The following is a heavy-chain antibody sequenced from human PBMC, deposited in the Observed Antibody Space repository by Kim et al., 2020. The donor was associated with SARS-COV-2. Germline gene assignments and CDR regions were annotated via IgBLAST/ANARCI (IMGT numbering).Heavy chain of an antibody. CDR2: INTNTGNP. J-gene: IGHJ6*03. CDR1: GYTFTSYA. CDR3: ARDHTNTIFEVGIIGSHYMDV. D-gene: IGHD3-3*01. Sequence: ASLNVSCKASGYTFTSYAMNWVRQAPGQGLEWMVWINTNTGNPTYAQGFTGRFVFSLDTTVSTAYLQISSLKAEDTAVYYCARDHTNTIFEVGIIGSHYMDVWGKGNTVTVSS. V-gene: IGHV7-4-1*02.